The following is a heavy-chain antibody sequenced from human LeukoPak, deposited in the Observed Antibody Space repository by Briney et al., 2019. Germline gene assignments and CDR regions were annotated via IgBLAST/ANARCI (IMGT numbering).Heavy chain of an antibody. J-gene: IGHJ4*02. D-gene: IGHD6-19*01. CDR1: GFTFSSYA. V-gene: IGHV3-23*01. CDR3: AKDKLSSGWYYFDY. CDR2: ISGSGGST. Sequence: GGSLRLSCAASGFTFSSYAMSWVRQAPGKGLEWVSAISGSGGSTNYADSVRGRFTISRDNSKNTLYLQMNSLRAEDTAVYYCAKDKLSSGWYYFDYWGQGTLVTVSS.